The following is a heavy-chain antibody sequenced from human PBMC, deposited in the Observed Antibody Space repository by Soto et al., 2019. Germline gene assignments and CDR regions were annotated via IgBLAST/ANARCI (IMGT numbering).Heavy chain of an antibody. CDR2: MYYSGST. CDR1: GAPISSYY. CDR3: ARDLAGCASGSCYALFQH. V-gene: IGHV4-59*01. D-gene: IGHD2-2*01. J-gene: IGHJ1*01. Sequence: QVQLQESGPGLVKPSETLSLTCTVFGAPISSYYWSWIRQPPGKGLEWIGYMYYSGSTTYNPALKSRVTISEDTSKNQFSLRLNSVTAADTAVYYCARDLAGCASGSCYALFQHWGQGIPVTVSS.